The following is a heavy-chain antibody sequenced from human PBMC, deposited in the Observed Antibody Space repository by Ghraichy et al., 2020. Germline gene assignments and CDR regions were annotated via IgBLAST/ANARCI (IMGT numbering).Heavy chain of an antibody. CDR1: GYTFTSYY. Sequence: ASVKVSCKASGYTFTSYYMHWVRQAPGQGLEWMGIINPSGGSTSYAQKFQGRVTMTRDTSTSTVYMELSSLRSEDTAVYYCARDTVPKLAPHYYYYGMDVWGQGTTVTVSS. V-gene: IGHV1-46*01. CDR3: ARDTVPKLAPHYYYYGMDV. D-gene: IGHD4-17*01. CDR2: INPSGGST. J-gene: IGHJ6*02.